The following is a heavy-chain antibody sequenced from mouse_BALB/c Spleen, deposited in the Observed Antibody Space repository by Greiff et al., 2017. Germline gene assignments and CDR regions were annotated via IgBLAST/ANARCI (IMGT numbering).Heavy chain of an antibody. CDR2: IWWDDDK. CDR1: GFSLSTSGMG. D-gene: IGHD1-3*01. V-gene: IGHV8-8*01. CDR3: ARSSLYAMDY. J-gene: IGHJ4*01. Sequence: QVTLKVSGPGILQPSQTLSLTCSFSGFSLSTSGMGVGWIRQPSGKGLEWLAHIWWDDDKYYNTALKSGLTISKDTSKNQVFLKIASVDTADSATYYCARSSLYAMDYWGQGTSVTVSS.